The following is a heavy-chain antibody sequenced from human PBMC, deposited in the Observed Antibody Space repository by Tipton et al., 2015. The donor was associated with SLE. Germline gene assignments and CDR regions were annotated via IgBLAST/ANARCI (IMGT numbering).Heavy chain of an antibody. CDR2: IYHSGST. Sequence: LRLSCAVSGYSISSGYYWGWIRQPPGKGLEWIGSIYHSGSTYYNPSLKSRVTISVDTSKNQFSLKLSSVTAADTAVYYCARDGEYYYDSSGPSNYWGQGTLVTVSS. D-gene: IGHD3-22*01. V-gene: IGHV4-38-2*02. CDR3: ARDGEYYYDSSGPSNY. CDR1: GYSISSGYY. J-gene: IGHJ4*02.